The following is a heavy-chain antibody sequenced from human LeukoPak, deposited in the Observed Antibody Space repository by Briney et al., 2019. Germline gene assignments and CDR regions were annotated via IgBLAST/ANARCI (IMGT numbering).Heavy chain of an antibody. V-gene: IGHV3-30*02. CDR2: IRYDGSNK. D-gene: IGHD2-15*01. CDR3: AKQGGGNNWFDP. Sequence: PGRSLRLSCAASGFTFSSYGMHWVRQAPGKGLEWVAFIRYDGSNKYYADSVKGRFTISRDNSKNTLYLQMNSLRAEDTAVYYCAKQGGGNNWFDPWGQGTLVTVSS. J-gene: IGHJ5*02. CDR1: GFTFSSYG.